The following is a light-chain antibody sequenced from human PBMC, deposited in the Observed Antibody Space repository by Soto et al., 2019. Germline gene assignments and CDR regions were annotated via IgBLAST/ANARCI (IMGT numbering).Light chain of an antibody. J-gene: IGKJ1*01. V-gene: IGKV1-5*03. CDR1: QTISSW. Sequence: DIQMTQSPSTLSGSVGDRVTITCRASQTISSWLAWYQQKPVKAPKILIYKASTLKSGVPSRFSGSGSGTEFTLTSSSLQPDDFATYYCQHYNSYSEAFGQGTKLELK. CDR2: KAS. CDR3: QHYNSYSEA.